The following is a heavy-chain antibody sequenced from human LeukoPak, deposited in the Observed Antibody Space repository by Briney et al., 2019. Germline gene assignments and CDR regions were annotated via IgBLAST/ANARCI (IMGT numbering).Heavy chain of an antibody. CDR2: IIPIFGTA. D-gene: IGHD6-13*01. Sequence: ASVKVSCKASGGTFSSYAISWVRQAPGQGLEWMGGIIPIFGTANYAQKFQGRVTITTDESTSTAYMELSSLRSEDTAVYYCARALPVIAAAVEAAFDIWGQGTMVTVSS. CDR1: GGTFSSYA. V-gene: IGHV1-69*05. J-gene: IGHJ3*02. CDR3: ARALPVIAAAVEAAFDI.